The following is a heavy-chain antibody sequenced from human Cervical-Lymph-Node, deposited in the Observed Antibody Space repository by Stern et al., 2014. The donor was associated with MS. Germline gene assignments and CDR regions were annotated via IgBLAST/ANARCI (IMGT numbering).Heavy chain of an antibody. J-gene: IGHJ4*02. Sequence: QLVQSGAGVVQPGSSLSLSCVASGFPFSTYALPWVRQAPGQGLEWVACVSYDGTQRNSTDSVKARFTITRDNSKNTLYLHMKSLRDEDTAVYFCARGGRDVGLEYWGQGALVTVSS. CDR1: GFPFSTYA. CDR3: ARGGRDVGLEY. CDR2: VSYDGTQR. D-gene: IGHD3-16*01. V-gene: IGHV3-30*10.